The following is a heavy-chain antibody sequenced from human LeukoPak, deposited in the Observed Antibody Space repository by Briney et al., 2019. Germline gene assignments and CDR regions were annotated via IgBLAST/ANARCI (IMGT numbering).Heavy chain of an antibody. V-gene: IGHV4-59*01. CDR1: GGSISSYY. CDR3: ARTHRANWFDP. Sequence: SETLSLTCTVSGGSISSYYWSWIRQPPGKGLEWIGYICYSGSTNYNPSLKSRVTISVDTSKNQFSLKLSSVTAADTAVYYCARTHRANWFDPWGQGTLVTVSS. J-gene: IGHJ5*02. CDR2: ICYSGST. D-gene: IGHD3-10*01.